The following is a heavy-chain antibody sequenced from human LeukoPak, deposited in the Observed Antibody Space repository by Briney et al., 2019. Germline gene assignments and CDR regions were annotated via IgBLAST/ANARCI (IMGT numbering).Heavy chain of an antibody. D-gene: IGHD6-13*01. V-gene: IGHV4-39*01. CDR2: IYYSGST. CDR3: ARHAGGISATGTRPFDY. J-gene: IGHJ4*02. CDR1: GASFSSSTYY. Sequence: SETLSLTCTVSGASFSSSTYYWGWIRQPPGEGLEWIGSIYYSGSTYYNPSLKSRVTMSVDTSKNQFSLKLSSVTAADTAVYYCARHAGGISATGTRPFDYWGQGTLVTVSS.